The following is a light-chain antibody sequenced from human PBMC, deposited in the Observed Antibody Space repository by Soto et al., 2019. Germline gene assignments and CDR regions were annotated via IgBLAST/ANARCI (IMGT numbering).Light chain of an antibody. Sequence: EIVLTQSPGTLSLSPGERATLSCRASQSVSSSYLAWYQQKPGQAPRLLIYGASSRATGIPDRFSGSGSGTDFTLTISRLEPEDFAVYYCQQYGSSHLITFGQGTRLEMK. CDR3: QQYGSSHLIT. J-gene: IGKJ5*01. V-gene: IGKV3-20*01. CDR2: GAS. CDR1: QSVSSSY.